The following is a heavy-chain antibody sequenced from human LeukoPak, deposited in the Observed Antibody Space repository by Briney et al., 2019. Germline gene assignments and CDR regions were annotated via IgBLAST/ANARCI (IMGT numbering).Heavy chain of an antibody. V-gene: IGHV3-7*01. D-gene: IGHD6-6*01. CDR1: GFTVSSNY. CDR3: ARESFAARWD. J-gene: IGHJ4*02. Sequence: AGGSLRLSCAASGFTVSSNYMSWVRQAPGKGLEWVANIKQDGSQKSYVDSVKGRFTISRDNANNLLYLQMNSLRAEDTAVYYCARESFAARWDWGQGTLVTVSS. CDR2: IKQDGSQK.